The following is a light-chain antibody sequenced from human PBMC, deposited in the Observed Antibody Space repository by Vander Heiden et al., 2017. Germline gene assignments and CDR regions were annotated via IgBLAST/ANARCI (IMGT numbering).Light chain of an antibody. CDR1: QSISSY. CDR2: AAS. V-gene: IGKV1-39*01. J-gene: IGKJ2*01. Sequence: DIQMTQSPSSLSASVGDRVTITCRASQSISSYLNWYQQKPGKAPKLLIYAASSLQSGVPSRFSGSGSGTDFTLTISSLQPEDFATYYCQQCDSTPYTFGHGTKLELK. CDR3: QQCDSTPYT.